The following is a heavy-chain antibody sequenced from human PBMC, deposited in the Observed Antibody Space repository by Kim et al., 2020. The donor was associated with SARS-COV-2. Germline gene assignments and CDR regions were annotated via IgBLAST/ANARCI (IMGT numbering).Heavy chain of an antibody. Sequence: RPSFQGHVTISDEQSISTAYLQWSSLKASDTAMYYCARHPADSSSAFDYWGQGTLVTVSS. J-gene: IGHJ4*02. V-gene: IGHV5-10-1*01. CDR3: ARHPADSSSAFDY. D-gene: IGHD6-6*01.